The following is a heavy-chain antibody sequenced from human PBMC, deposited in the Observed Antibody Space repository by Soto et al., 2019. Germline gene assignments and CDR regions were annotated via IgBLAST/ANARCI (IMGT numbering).Heavy chain of an antibody. D-gene: IGHD2-2*01. CDR3: VRGDPGACSSTSCSDAFGL. Sequence: SETLSLTCTVSGGSISSGDYYWNWIRQPPGKGLEWIGSIYYSGSTYYSPSLKSRVTISVGTSKNQFSLKLSSVTAADTAVYYCVRGDPGACSSTSCSDAFGLWGRGTMVTVSS. CDR1: GGSISSGDYY. CDR2: IYYSGST. V-gene: IGHV4-30-4*01. J-gene: IGHJ3*01.